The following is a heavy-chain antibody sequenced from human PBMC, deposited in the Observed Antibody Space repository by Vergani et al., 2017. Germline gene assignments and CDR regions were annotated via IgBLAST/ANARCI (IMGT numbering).Heavy chain of an antibody. V-gene: IGHV3-43D*03. CDR1: GYTFDDYA. D-gene: IGHD1-1*01. Sequence: EVQLVESGGVVVQPGGSLRLSCAASGYTFDDYAMHWVRQAPGKGLEWVSLISWDGGSTYYADSVKGRFTISRDNSKNSLYLQMNSLRAEDTALYYCATKSCGTPGCQIGYFSEWGQGTLVTVSS. CDR3: ATKSCGTPGCQIGYFSE. J-gene: IGHJ1*01. CDR2: ISWDGGST.